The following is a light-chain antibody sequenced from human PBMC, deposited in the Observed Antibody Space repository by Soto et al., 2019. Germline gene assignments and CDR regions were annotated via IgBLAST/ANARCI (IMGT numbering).Light chain of an antibody. CDR3: QQRDNWPWT. Sequence: ETVLTQSPATLSLSPGEIATLSCRASQSIRNNLAGYQHRPGQAPRLLIYDASTRATGIPGRFSGSGSGTDFTLSISYLEPEDFAFYYCQQRDNWPWTFGQGAKVEIK. CDR1: QSIRNN. CDR2: DAS. V-gene: IGKV3-11*01. J-gene: IGKJ1*01.